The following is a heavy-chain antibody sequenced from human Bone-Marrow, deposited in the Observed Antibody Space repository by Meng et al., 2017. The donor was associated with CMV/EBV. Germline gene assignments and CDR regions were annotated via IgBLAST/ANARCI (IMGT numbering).Heavy chain of an antibody. V-gene: IGHV1-2*02. D-gene: IGHD6-13*01. CDR1: GYSFTGYY. CDR3: ARNGLSGAGKGG. J-gene: IGHJ4*02. CDR2: INPNNGGP. Sequence: CKASGYSFTGYYLPWVRPAPGQGLEWMGWINPNNGGPKYAQQFQGRVTMTRDTSISTAYMELSRLRSDDTALYYCARNGLSGAGKGGWGQGTLVTVSS.